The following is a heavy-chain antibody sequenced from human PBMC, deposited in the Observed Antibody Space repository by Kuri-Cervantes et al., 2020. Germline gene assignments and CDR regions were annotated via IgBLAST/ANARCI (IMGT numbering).Heavy chain of an antibody. D-gene: IGHD5-12*01. CDR3: ARDLPQAFMKWLRVSGPDAFDI. CDR2: FDPEDGER. J-gene: IGHJ3*02. CDR1: GNTLTELS. Sequence: ASVKVSCKVSGNTLTELSIHWVRQTPGKGLEWMGGFDPEDGERIYAQKFRGRVTMTEDTSIDTAYMELSRLTSEDTAVYYCARDLPQAFMKWLRVSGPDAFDIWGQGTMVTVSS. V-gene: IGHV1-24*01.